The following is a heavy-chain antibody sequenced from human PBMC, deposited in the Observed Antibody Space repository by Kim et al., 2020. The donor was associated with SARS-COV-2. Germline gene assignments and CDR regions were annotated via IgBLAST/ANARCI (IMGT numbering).Heavy chain of an antibody. J-gene: IGHJ3*02. V-gene: IGHV1-69*02. CDR3: AYYDSSGYYSIDAFDI. Sequence: KFQGRVTITADKSTSTAYMELSSLRSEDTAVYYCAYYDSSGYYSIDAFDIWGQGTMVTVSS. D-gene: IGHD3-22*01.